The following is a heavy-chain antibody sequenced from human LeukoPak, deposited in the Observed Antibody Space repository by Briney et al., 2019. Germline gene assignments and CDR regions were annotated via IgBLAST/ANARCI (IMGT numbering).Heavy chain of an antibody. Sequence: PGGSLRLSCAASGFTFSSYAMSWVRQAPGKGLEWVSAIGGSGDNTHYADSVKGRFTISRDNAKNSLYLQMNGLREEDTAVYYCARGYCSSTDCHLARHFEYWGQGTRVTVSS. CDR2: IGGSGDNT. CDR1: GFTFSSYA. V-gene: IGHV3-23*01. D-gene: IGHD2-2*01. CDR3: ARGYCSSTDCHLARHFEY. J-gene: IGHJ4*02.